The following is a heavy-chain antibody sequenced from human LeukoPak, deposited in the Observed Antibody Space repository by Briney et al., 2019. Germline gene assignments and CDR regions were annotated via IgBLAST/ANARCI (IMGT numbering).Heavy chain of an antibody. Sequence: SETLSLTCAVYGGSFSGYYWSWIRQPPGKGLEWIGEINHSGSTNYNPSLKSRVTISVDTSKNQFSLRLSSVTAADTAVFYCARVWYGSSTLGWFDPWGQGTLVTVSS. D-gene: IGHD3-10*01. CDR3: ARVWYGSSTLGWFDP. J-gene: IGHJ5*02. CDR2: INHSGST. CDR1: GGSFSGYY. V-gene: IGHV4-34*01.